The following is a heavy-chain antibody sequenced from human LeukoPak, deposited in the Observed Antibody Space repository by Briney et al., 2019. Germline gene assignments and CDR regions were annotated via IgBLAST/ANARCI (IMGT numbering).Heavy chain of an antibody. V-gene: IGHV4-39*02. CDR3: ARPRDDSTGYYLGY. CDR2: IYYTGTT. J-gene: IGHJ4*02. D-gene: IGHD3-22*01. Sequence: SETLSLTCTVSGGSIRGSSYYWGWIRQPPGKGLEWIGNIYYTGTTYYNPSLKSRVTISVDTSKNRFSLRLRSVTAADTAVYFCARPRDDSTGYYLGYWGQGTLVTVPS. CDR1: GGSIRGSSYY.